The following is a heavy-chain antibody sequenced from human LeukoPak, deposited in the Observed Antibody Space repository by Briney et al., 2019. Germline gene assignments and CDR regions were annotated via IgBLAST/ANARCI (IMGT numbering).Heavy chain of an antibody. CDR3: ARHDAVPVIRRGFDL. CDR1: GGSPINYY. J-gene: IGHJ4*01. CDR2: IFYKGAT. V-gene: IGHV4-59*08. D-gene: IGHD2-21*02. Sequence: SETLSLTCTVSGGSPINYYWSWIRQPPGKGLEWIGYIFYKGATYYNPSLKNRVIISRDTSKNQFSLNLNSVTAADTAVYFCARHDAVPVIRRGFDLWGHGTLVTVSS.